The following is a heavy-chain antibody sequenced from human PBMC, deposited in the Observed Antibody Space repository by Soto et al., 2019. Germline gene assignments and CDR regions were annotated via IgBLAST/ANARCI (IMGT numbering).Heavy chain of an antibody. Sequence: QVQLVQSGAEVKKAGSSMKVSCKASGYILATYGISWVRQAPGQGLEWMGWISGYNGITKNAQKFQGRVTMTRETSTNIAYMELRSLRPDDTAVYYCARDSLPGWGESTPLDHWGQGTLVTVSS. CDR1: GYILATYG. V-gene: IGHV1-18*01. CDR2: ISGYNGIT. J-gene: IGHJ4*02. CDR3: ARDSLPGWGESTPLDH. D-gene: IGHD3-16*01.